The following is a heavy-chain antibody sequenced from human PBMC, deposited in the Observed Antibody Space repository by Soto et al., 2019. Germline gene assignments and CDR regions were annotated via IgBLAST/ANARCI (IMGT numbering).Heavy chain of an antibody. D-gene: IGHD2-8*02. V-gene: IGHV1-69*02. CDR2: IIPIVGLT. CDR1: GGSLSSYP. J-gene: IGHJ6*03. Sequence: QVQLVQSGSEVKNPGSSVKVSCRASGGSLSSYPITWVRQAPGQGLEWMGRIIPIVGLTNYAQKFQGRVTITADNSTSTASMELSSLRSDDPAVYYCARPTGGHDSGGHYMDVWGKGTTVIVSS. CDR3: ARPTGGHDSGGHYMDV.